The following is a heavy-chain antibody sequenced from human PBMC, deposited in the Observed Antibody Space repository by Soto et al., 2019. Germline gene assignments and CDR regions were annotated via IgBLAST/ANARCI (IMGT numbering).Heavy chain of an antibody. CDR3: ASVTFGGIVLAN. CDR2: IYFNGNT. J-gene: IGHJ4*02. V-gene: IGHV4-59*01. Sequence: PSETLSLTCTVSAASFSKYYWTWIRQPPGKGLEWIGCIYFNGNTKYNPSLADRLTISIDTPKEEFYLTLTSLTAADAVVYYCASVTFGGIVLANWGQGTLVTVSS. CDR1: AASFSKYY. D-gene: IGHD3-16*01.